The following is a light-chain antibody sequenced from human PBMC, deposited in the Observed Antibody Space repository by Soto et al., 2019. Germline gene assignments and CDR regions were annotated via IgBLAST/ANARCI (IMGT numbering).Light chain of an antibody. CDR2: DGS. CDR3: QVWDNNGGHNYV. V-gene: IGLV3-21*02. CDR1: NIGIYS. Sequence: YELTQPPSLSVAPGQTARITCGGNNIGIYSVHWYQQRPGQAPVLVVYDGSDRPSGIPERFSGSNSGNTATLTIGRVEAADEADYYCQVWDNNGGHNYVFGTGTKVTVL. J-gene: IGLJ1*01.